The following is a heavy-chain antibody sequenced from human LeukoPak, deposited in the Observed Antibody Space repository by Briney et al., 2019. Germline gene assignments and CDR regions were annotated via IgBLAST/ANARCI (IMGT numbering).Heavy chain of an antibody. J-gene: IGHJ5*02. CDR1: GYTFTSYD. D-gene: IGHD6-19*01. CDR2: MNPNSGNT. CDR3: ARGPPAVAATEDWFDP. Sequence: ASVKVSCKASGYTFTSYDINWARQATGQGLEWMGWMNPNSGNTGYAQKFQGRVTMTRNTSISTAYMELSSLRSEDTAVYYCARGPPAVAATEDWFDPWGQGTLVTVSP. V-gene: IGHV1-8*01.